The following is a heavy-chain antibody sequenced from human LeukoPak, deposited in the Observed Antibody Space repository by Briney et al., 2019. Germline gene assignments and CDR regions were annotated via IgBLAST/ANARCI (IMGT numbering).Heavy chain of an antibody. CDR2: IYTSGST. CDR1: GGSISSYY. J-gene: IGHJ4*02. Sequence: PSETLSLTCTVSGGSISSYYWSWIRQPAGKGLEWIGRIYTSGSTNYNPSLESRVTMSVDTSKNQFSLKLSSVTAADTAVYYCARDWGLNYYDSSGYFYYWGQGTLVTVSS. V-gene: IGHV4-4*07. D-gene: IGHD3-22*01. CDR3: ARDWGLNYYDSSGYFYY.